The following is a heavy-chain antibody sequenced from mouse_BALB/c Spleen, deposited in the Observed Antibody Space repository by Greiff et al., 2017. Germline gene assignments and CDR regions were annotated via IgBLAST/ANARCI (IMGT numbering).Heavy chain of an antibody. V-gene: IGHV8-12*01. CDR3: ARLRNYWFAY. Sequence: QVTLKESGPGILQPSQTLSLTCSFSGFSLSPSGMGVSWIRQPSGKGLEWLAHIYWDDDKRYNPSLKSRLTISKDTSRNQVFLKITSVDTADTATYYCARLRNYWFAYWGQGNLVTVS. CDR1: GFSLSPSGMG. J-gene: IGHJ3*01. CDR2: IYWDDDK. D-gene: IGHD2-1*01.